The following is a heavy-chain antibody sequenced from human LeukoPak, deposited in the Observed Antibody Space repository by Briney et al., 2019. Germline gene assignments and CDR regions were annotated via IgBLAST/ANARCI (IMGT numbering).Heavy chain of an antibody. CDR2: IYYSGST. Sequence: PSETLSLTCTVSGGSISSYYWSWIRQPPVKGLEWIGYIYYSGSTNYNPSLKRRVTISVDTSKNQFSLKLSSVTAADTAVYYCASGYSSGRFDYWGQGTLVTVSS. CDR3: ASGYSSGRFDY. V-gene: IGHV4-59*08. CDR1: GGSISSYY. D-gene: IGHD6-19*01. J-gene: IGHJ4*02.